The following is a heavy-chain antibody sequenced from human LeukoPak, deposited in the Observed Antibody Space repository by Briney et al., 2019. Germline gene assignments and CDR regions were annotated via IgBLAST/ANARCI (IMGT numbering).Heavy chain of an antibody. Sequence: SETLSLTCTVSGGSISSGDYYWSWIRQPPGKGLEWIGYIYYSGSTYYNPSLKSRVTISVDTSKNQFSLKLSSVTAADTAVYYXXRXLELQIDYWGQGTLVTV. CDR3: XRXLELQIDY. CDR2: IYYSGST. D-gene: IGHD1-7*01. CDR1: GGSISSGDYY. J-gene: IGHJ4*02. V-gene: IGHV4-30-4*01.